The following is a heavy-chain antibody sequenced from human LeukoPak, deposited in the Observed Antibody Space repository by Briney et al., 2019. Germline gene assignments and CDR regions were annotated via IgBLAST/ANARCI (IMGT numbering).Heavy chain of an antibody. CDR1: GGSISSYY. V-gene: IGHV4-59*01. J-gene: IGHJ6*03. Sequence: SETLSLTCNVSGGSISSYYWSWIRQPPGKGLEWIGYIYYSGSTNYNPSLKSRVTISADTSKNQFSLKLSSVTAADTAVYYCAKGVLYHYYYMDVWGKGTTVTVSS. CDR2: IYYSGST. CDR3: AKGVLYHYYYMDV. D-gene: IGHD3-10*01.